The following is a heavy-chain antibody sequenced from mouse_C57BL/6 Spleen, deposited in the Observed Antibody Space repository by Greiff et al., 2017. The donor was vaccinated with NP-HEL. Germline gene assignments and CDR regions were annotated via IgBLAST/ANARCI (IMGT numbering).Heavy chain of an antibody. CDR1: GFTFSDYY. Sequence: EVQLQESEGGLVQPGSSMKLSCTASGFTFSDYYMAWVRQVPEKGLEWVANINYDGSSTYYLDSLKSRFIISRDNAKNILYLQMSSLKSEDTATYYCARENWDYYFDYWGQGTTLTVSS. CDR3: ARENWDYYFDY. D-gene: IGHD4-1*01. J-gene: IGHJ2*01. V-gene: IGHV5-16*01. CDR2: INYDGSST.